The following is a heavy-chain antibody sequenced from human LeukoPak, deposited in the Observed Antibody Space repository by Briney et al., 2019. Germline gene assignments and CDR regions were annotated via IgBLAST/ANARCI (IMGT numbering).Heavy chain of an antibody. CDR1: GFTFSSYG. CDR3: AKDLITRTYYYDSSGYSGPDY. J-gene: IGHJ4*02. Sequence: GGSLRLSCAASGFTFSSYGMHWVRQAPGKGLEWVAFIRYDGSNKYYADSVKGRFTISRDNCKNTLYLQMNSLRAEDTAVYYCAKDLITRTYYYDSSGYSGPDYWGQGTLVTVSS. D-gene: IGHD3-22*01. V-gene: IGHV3-30*02. CDR2: IRYDGSNK.